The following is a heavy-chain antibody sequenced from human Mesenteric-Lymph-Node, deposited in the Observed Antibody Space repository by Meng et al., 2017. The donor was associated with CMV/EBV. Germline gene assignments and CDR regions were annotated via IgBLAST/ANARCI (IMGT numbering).Heavy chain of an antibody. CDR2: IYHSGST. V-gene: IGHV4-4*02. CDR1: GGSISSSNW. Sequence: VSGGSISSSNWWSWVRQPPGKGLEWIGEIYHSGSTNYNPSLKSRVTISVDKSKNQFSLKLSSVTAADTAVYYCARVVFGATTRFNYWGQGTLVTVSS. CDR3: ARVVFGATTRFNY. D-gene: IGHD3-10*02. J-gene: IGHJ4*02.